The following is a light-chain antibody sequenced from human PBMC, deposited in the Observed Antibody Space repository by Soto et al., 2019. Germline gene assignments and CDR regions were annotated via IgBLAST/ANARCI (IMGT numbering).Light chain of an antibody. V-gene: IGLV1-40*01. Sequence: QAVVTQPPSVSGAPGQRVTISCSGSSSNIGAGYDVHWYQQLPGTAPKVLISGNSNRPSGVPDRFSGSKSGTSASLAITGLQAEDEAEYYCQSFDSSLSGFVFGTGTKVTVL. CDR1: SSNIGAGYD. CDR2: GNS. CDR3: QSFDSSLSGFV. J-gene: IGLJ1*01.